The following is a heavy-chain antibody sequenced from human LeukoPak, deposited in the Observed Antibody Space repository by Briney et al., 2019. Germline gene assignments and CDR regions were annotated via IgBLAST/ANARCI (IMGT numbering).Heavy chain of an antibody. CDR3: ARDVDILTGDY. D-gene: IGHD3-9*01. J-gene: IGHJ4*02. Sequence: ASVKVSCKASGGTFSSYAISWVRQAPGQGLEWMGRIIPILGIANYAQKFQGRVTITADKSTSTAYMELSSLRSEDTAVYYCARDVDILTGDYWGQGTLVTVSS. CDR2: IIPILGIA. V-gene: IGHV1-69*04. CDR1: GGTFSSYA.